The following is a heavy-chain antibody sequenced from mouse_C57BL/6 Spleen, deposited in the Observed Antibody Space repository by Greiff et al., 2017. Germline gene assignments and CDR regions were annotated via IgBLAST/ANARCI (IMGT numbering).Heavy chain of an antibody. V-gene: IGHV5-4*01. CDR3: AREYGNLYYAMDY. CDR2: ISDGGSYT. J-gene: IGHJ4*01. D-gene: IGHD2-10*02. Sequence: DVKLVESGGGLVKPGGSLKLSCAASGFTFSSYAMSWVRQTPEKRLEWVATISDGGSYTYYPDNVKGRFTISRDNDKNNLYLQMSHLKSEDTAMYYCAREYGNLYYAMDYWGQGTSVTVSS. CDR1: GFTFSSYA.